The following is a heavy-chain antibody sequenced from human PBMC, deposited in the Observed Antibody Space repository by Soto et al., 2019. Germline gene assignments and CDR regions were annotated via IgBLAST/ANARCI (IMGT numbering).Heavy chain of an antibody. D-gene: IGHD3-10*01. V-gene: IGHV6-1*01. CDR2: TYYKSKRNN. CDR1: GDSVSSNSAG. J-gene: IGHJ6*02. CDR3: TGITWFRGMDV. Sequence: SPTLSLTCVISGDSVSSNSAGWNWIRQSPSRGLEWLGRTYYKSKRNNDYALSVKSRITINPDTSKNQFSLHLYSVTPEDTAVYYCTGITWFRGMDVWGQGTPVTVSS.